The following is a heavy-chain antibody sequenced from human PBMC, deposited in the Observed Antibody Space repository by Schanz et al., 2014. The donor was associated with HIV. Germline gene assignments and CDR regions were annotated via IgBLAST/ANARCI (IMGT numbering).Heavy chain of an antibody. CDR3: ARSRYGDYPYYFDY. D-gene: IGHD4-17*01. V-gene: IGHV1-69*01. Sequence: QVQLVQSGAEVKKPGSSVKVSCKASGGIFSYHAINWVRQAPGQGLEWMGGIIPMLGTANYAQKFQGRVSINADEFTNTADMDLSSLRSDDTAIYYCARSRYGDYPYYFDYWGQGTLVTVSS. CDR2: IIPMLGTA. CDR1: GGIFSYHA. J-gene: IGHJ4*02.